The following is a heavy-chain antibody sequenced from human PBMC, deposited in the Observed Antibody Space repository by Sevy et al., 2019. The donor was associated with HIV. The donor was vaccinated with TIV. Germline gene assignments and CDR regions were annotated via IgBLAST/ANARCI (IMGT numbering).Heavy chain of an antibody. D-gene: IGHD2-2*01. Sequence: GGSLRLSCAASGFILNNYYMNWVRQAPGKGLEWVSSISSSSTYIYYADSVKGRFTISRDNAKNSLYLQMNSLRAEDTAVYYCARDGGCTSTSCLLYFDYWGQGALVTVSS. CDR3: ARDGGCTSTSCLLYFDY. V-gene: IGHV3-21*01. J-gene: IGHJ4*02. CDR1: GFILNNYY. CDR2: ISSSSTYI.